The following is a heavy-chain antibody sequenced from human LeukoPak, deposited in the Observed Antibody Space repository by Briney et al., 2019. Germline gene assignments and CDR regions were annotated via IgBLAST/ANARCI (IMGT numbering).Heavy chain of an antibody. D-gene: IGHD5-24*01. CDR2: IHPPSGGT. V-gene: IGHV1-2*02. J-gene: IGHJ4*02. Sequence: GASVKVSCEASGYTFTDYYLHWVRQAPGQGLEWMGWIHPPSGGTNYAEKLQGRVTMTRDTSISTAYMELSRLTSDDAGVCYCVRDPGWLQVDFWGQGTLLTVSS. CDR3: VRDPGWLQVDF. CDR1: GYTFTDYY.